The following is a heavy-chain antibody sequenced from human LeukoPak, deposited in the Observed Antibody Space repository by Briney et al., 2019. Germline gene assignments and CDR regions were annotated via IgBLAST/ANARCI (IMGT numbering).Heavy chain of an antibody. CDR2: LFDARKV. CDR1: NGSMRSYY. D-gene: IGHD5/OR15-5a*01. V-gene: IGHV4-4*07. J-gene: IGHJ4*02. Sequence: SETLTLTCSVSNGSMRSYYWTWIRQPAGKGLEWVGRLFDARKVNYNPSLGGRVTMSMDTSKNQFSLRMTSVTAADTAVYYCARGFQGVYDYWGQGALVMVSS. CDR3: ARGFQGVYDY.